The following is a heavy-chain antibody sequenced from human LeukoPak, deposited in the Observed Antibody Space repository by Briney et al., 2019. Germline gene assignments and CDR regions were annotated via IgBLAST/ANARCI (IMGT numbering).Heavy chain of an antibody. J-gene: IGHJ4*02. CDR3: ARVLAYYDSSGYSFDY. CDR1: GYTFTSYG. V-gene: IGHV1-18*01. Sequence: SVKVSCKASGYTFTSYGISWVRQAPGQGLEWMGWISAYNGNTNYAQKLQGRVTMTTDTSTSTAYVELRSLRSDDTAVYYCARVLAYYDSSGYSFDYWGQGTLVTVSS. D-gene: IGHD3-22*01. CDR2: ISAYNGNT.